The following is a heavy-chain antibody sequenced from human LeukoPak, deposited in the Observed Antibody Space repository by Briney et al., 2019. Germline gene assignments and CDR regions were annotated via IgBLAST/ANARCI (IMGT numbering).Heavy chain of an antibody. CDR1: GFTFSSYA. Sequence: PGGFLRLSCAASGFTFSSYAMSWVRQAPGKGLEWVSAISGSGGSTYYADSVKGRFTISRDNSRSTLYLQMNSLRPEDTAIYYCAREGYYGSGSPPSLYFDYWGQGTLVTVSS. D-gene: IGHD3-10*01. CDR2: ISGSGGST. J-gene: IGHJ4*02. CDR3: AREGYYGSGSPPSLYFDY. V-gene: IGHV3-23*01.